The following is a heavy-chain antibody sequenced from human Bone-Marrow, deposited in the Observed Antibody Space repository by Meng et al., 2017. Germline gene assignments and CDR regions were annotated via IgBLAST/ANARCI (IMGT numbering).Heavy chain of an antibody. Sequence: ASVKVSCKASGYTFPDSWLHWVRRAPGQGLEWMGRINPKSGDTNSAQRFQGRVTMTGDTSISTAYMELSGLRSDDTAMYYCARDEDISAAGKLFGDYWGQGTLVTVSS. CDR1: GYTFPDSW. V-gene: IGHV1-2*06. J-gene: IGHJ4*02. D-gene: IGHD6-13*01. CDR3: ARDEDISAAGKLFGDY. CDR2: INPKSGDT.